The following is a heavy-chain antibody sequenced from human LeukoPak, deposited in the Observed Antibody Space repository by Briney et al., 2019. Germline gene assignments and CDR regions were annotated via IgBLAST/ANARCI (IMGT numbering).Heavy chain of an antibody. D-gene: IGHD1-26*01. J-gene: IGHJ3*02. Sequence: SESLSLTCTVSGGSLSSYYWSWIRQPPGKGLGWIGYIYYSGSTNYNPSLKSRVTISVDTSKNQFSLKLSSVTSADTAVYYCAREEITPGANSFDIWGQGTMVTVSS. CDR3: AREEITPGANSFDI. CDR2: IYYSGST. V-gene: IGHV4-59*01. CDR1: GGSLSSYY.